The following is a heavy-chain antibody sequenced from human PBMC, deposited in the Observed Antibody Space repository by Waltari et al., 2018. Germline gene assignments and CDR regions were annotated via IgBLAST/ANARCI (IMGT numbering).Heavy chain of an antibody. V-gene: IGHV1-69*01. CDR2: IIPISGKV. CDR3: ARGAATVSRYLFDY. J-gene: IGHJ4*02. CDR1: RGTFSSHS. Sequence: QVQLVQSGAEVREPGSSVKVSCKAFRGTFSSHSTTWVRQAPGQGLEWLGGIIPISGKVHYAQGLQGRVTITADESTSTAYMFLSSLTSEDTAVYYCARGAATVSRYLFDYWGQGTLVTVSS. D-gene: IGHD4-17*01.